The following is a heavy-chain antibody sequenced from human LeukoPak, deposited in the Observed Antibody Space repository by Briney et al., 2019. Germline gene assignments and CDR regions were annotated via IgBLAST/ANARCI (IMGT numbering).Heavy chain of an antibody. J-gene: IGHJ6*03. CDR3: ARSINYYDSSGYYYVGSYYYYMDV. D-gene: IGHD3-22*01. CDR2: IYPGDSDT. V-gene: IGHV5-51*01. CDR1: GYSFTSYW. Sequence: GESLKISCKGSGYSFTSYWIGWVRQMPGKGLEWMGIIYPGDSDTRYSPSVQGQVTISADKSISTAYLQWSSLKASDTAMYYCARSINYYDSSGYYYVGSYYYYMDVWGKGTTVTVSS.